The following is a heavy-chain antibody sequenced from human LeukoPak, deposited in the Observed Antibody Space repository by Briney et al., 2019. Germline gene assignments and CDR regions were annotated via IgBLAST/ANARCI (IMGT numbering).Heavy chain of an antibody. CDR2: ISGSGGRT. J-gene: IGHJ4*02. V-gene: IGHV3-23*01. CDR1: GFTFSSDV. D-gene: IGHD2-2*01. CDR3: AKSFRSTSLDY. Sequence: GGSLRLSCAASGFTFSSDVMSWVRQAPGKGLEWVSAISGSGGRTYYADSVKGRFTISRDNSKNTLYLQMNSLRAGDTAVYYCAKSFRSTSLDYWGQGTLVTVSS.